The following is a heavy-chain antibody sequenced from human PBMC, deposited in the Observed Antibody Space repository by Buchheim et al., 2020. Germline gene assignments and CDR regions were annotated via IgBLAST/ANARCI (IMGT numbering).Heavy chain of an antibody. CDR3: ARYGSWFDP. V-gene: IGHV4-30-2*01. CDR2: IYDSGST. Sequence: QLQLQESGSGLVRPSQTLSLSCAVSGGSITSGGYSWSWIRQPPGKGLEWIGYIYDSGSTFYTPSLKSRIHISVDRSKNQFSLKLSSVTAADTAVYYCARYGSWFDPWGQGTL. D-gene: IGHD1-14*01. J-gene: IGHJ5*02. CDR1: GGSITSGGYS.